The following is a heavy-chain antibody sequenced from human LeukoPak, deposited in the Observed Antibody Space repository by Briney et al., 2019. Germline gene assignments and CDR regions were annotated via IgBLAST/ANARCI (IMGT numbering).Heavy chain of an antibody. J-gene: IGHJ6*02. Sequence: PGGSLRLSCAASGFTFSSYWMSWVRQAPGKGLEWVANIKQDGSEKYYVDSVKGRFTISRDNAKNSLYLQMNSLRAEDTAVYYCARVGVYYYYGMDVWGQGTTVTVSS. D-gene: IGHD3-3*01. CDR1: GFTFSSYW. CDR2: IKQDGSEK. CDR3: ARVGVYYYYGMDV. V-gene: IGHV3-7*01.